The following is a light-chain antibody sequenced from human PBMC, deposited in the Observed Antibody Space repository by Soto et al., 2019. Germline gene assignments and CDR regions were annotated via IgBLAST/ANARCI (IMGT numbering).Light chain of an antibody. J-gene: IGLJ7*01. Sequence: QSVLTQPASVSGSPGQSITISCTGTSRDVGGYNYVSWYQQHPGKAPKLMIYEVRNRASGVSNRVSGSKSVNTASLTSSGLEAEDDADYYCSSYIPISTFVFGGGTQLTVL. CDR3: SSYIPISTFV. CDR2: EVR. V-gene: IGLV2-14*01. CDR1: SRDVGGYNY.